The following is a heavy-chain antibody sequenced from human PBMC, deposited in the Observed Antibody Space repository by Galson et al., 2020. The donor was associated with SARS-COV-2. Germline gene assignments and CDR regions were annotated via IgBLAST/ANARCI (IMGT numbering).Heavy chain of an antibody. CDR1: GGSISSHH. Sequence: SETLSITCSVSGGSISSHHWSWIRQSPWKGLEWIGKIYYSGSANYNPSLQSRVTISVDPSKSQFSLKLSSVTTADTAVYFCAREVAARLDYWGLGTLVTVSS. CDR3: AREVAARLDY. CDR2: IYYSGSA. V-gene: IGHV4-59*11. J-gene: IGHJ4*02. D-gene: IGHD6-6*01.